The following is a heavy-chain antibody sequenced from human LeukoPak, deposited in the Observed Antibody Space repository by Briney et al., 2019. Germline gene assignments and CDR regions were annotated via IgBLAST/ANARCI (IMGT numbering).Heavy chain of an antibody. D-gene: IGHD2-21*02. Sequence: GGSLRLSCAASGFTFSSYWMHWVRQAPGKGLVWVSRINSDGSSTSYADSVKGRFTISRDNAKNTLYLQMNSLRAEDTAVYYCARDTGYCGGDCPFDYWGQGTLSPSPQ. CDR2: INSDGSST. CDR3: ARDTGYCGGDCPFDY. V-gene: IGHV3-74*01. J-gene: IGHJ4*02. CDR1: GFTFSSYW.